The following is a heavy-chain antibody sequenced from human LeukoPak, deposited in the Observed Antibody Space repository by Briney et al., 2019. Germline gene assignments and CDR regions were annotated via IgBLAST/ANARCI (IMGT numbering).Heavy chain of an antibody. CDR3: ARDYTAVAADWFFDL. CDR2: IYYTGST. D-gene: IGHD6-19*01. V-gene: IGHV4-59*01. CDR1: GGSIRSYY. J-gene: IGHJ2*01. Sequence: SETLSLTCTVSGGSIRSYYWSWIRQPPGKGLEWIGSIYYTGSTDYNPSLKSRVTISVDMSNNQFSLKLSSVTAAGTAVYYCARDYTAVAADWFFDLWGRGTLVTVSS.